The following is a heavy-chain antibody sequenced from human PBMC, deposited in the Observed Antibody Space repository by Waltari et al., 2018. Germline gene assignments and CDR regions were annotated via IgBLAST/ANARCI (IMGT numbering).Heavy chain of an antibody. CDR3: ARQKLYFYGLDV. CDR2: IIPLFGTA. V-gene: IGHV1-69*01. CDR1: GGTFRTFA. J-gene: IGHJ6*02. Sequence: QVQLEQSGAEVKKPGSSVKVSCKASGGTFRTFAISWVRQAPGQGLEWMEAIIPLFGTAHYAQKFQGRVTVTADESSSTHYMELSSLRSEDTAVYYCARQKLYFYGLDVWGQGTTVTVSS.